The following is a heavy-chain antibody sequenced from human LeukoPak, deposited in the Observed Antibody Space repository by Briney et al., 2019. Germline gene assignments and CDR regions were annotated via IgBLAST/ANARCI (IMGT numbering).Heavy chain of an antibody. J-gene: IGHJ4*02. CDR2: ISWNSGSI. D-gene: IGHD2-2*01. CDR1: GFTFDDYA. Sequence: GGSLRLSCAASGFTFDDYAMHWVRQAPGKGLEWVSGISWNSGSIGYADSVKGRFTISRDNSKNTLYLQMNSLRAEDTAVYYCAASSTSTPASPFDYWGQGTLVTVSS. CDR3: AASSTSTPASPFDY. V-gene: IGHV3-9*01.